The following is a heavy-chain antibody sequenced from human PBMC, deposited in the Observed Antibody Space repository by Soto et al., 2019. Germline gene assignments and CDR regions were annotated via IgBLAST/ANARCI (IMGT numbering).Heavy chain of an antibody. D-gene: IGHD2-2*01. CDR2: ISSSSSTI. V-gene: IGHV3-48*02. J-gene: IGHJ6*02. CDR3: ARDNGEIVVVPAAVYYYYYGMDV. CDR1: GFTFSSYS. Sequence: PGGSLRLSCAASGFTFSSYSMNWVRQAPGKGLEWVSYISSSSSTIYYADSVKGRFTISRDNAKNSLHLQMNSLRDEDTAVYYCARDNGEIVVVPAAVYYYYYGMDVWGQGTTVTVS.